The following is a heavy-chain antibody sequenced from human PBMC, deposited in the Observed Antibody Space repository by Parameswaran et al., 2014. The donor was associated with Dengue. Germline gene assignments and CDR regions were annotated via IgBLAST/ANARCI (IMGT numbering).Heavy chain of an antibody. Sequence: RWIRQPPGKGLEWVSAIGGSGDRTTYVDSVKGRFTISRDNSKNTVYLQMNSLRVEDTAIYYCARRDSGDTPEIAIFAHWGQGVLVTVSS. CDR3: ARRDSGDTPEIAIFAH. D-gene: IGHD4-17*01. CDR2: IGGSGDRT. J-gene: IGHJ5*02. V-gene: IGHV3-23*01.